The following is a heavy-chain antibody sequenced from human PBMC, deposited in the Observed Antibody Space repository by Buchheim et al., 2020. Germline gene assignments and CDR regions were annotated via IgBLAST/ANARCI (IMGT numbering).Heavy chain of an antibody. J-gene: IGHJ6*02. D-gene: IGHD3-22*01. CDR1: GGTFSSYA. Sequence: QVQLVQSGAEVKKPGSSVKVSCKASGGTFSSYAISWVRQAPGQGLEWMGGIIPIFGTANYAQKFQGRVTITADESTSTAYMELSSLRSEDTAVYYCARDYYDSSGYYYEHYYYGMDVRGQGTT. V-gene: IGHV1-69*01. CDR3: ARDYYDSSGYYYEHYYYGMDV. CDR2: IIPIFGTA.